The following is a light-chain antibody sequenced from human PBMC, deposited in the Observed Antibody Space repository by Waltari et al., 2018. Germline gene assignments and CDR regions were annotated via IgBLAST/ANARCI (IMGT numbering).Light chain of an antibody. CDR3: MQGTHWPRT. Sequence: DVVMTPLSLPVTLGQPASISCRSSQSLVHSEGNTYLNWFQQRPGQSPRRLIYKVSNRDSGVPDRFSGSGSGTDFTLKISRVEAEDVGGDYCMQGTHWPRTSGQGTKVGIK. CDR1: QSLVHSEGNTY. J-gene: IGKJ1*01. V-gene: IGKV2-30*02. CDR2: KVS.